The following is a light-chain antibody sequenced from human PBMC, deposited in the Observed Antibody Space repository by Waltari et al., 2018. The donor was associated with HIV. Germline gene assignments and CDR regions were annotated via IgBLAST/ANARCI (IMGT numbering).Light chain of an antibody. CDR3: MQGLQTWT. CDR2: LGS. Sequence: DLVMTQYRLSLLVTAREPSSISCMSSQRLLHRNGYNYLDWFLQKPGQSPQVLIELGSNRAPGVPDRFSGSGSGTDFTLKISRVEAEDVGVYYCMQGLQTWTFGQGTKVEIK. J-gene: IGKJ1*01. V-gene: IGKV2-28*01. CDR1: QRLLHRNGYNY.